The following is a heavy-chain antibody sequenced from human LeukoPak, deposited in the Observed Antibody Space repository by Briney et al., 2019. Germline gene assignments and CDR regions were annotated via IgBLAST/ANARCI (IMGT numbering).Heavy chain of an antibody. J-gene: IGHJ4*02. Sequence: QSGGSLRLSCAASGFTFSIYVMSWVRQAPGKGLELVSGISDGGGSTFYADSVKGLFTLSRDNSKNTLFLQMNSLRAEDTAMYYCANPGRSAGSGRHYFDSWGQGTLVTVSS. V-gene: IGHV3-23*01. CDR2: ISDGGGST. CDR3: ANPGRSAGSGRHYFDS. D-gene: IGHD2-15*01. CDR1: GFTFSIYV.